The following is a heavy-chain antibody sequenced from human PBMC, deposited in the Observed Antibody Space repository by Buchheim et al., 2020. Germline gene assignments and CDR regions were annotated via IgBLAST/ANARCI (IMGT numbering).Heavy chain of an antibody. Sequence: EVQLAESGGGLVQPGGSLRLSCVASGFTFSDHYMDWVRQAPGKGLEWVGRISDKSHSYSTEDAPSWKGRFTISRDDSKNSLYLQMNSLKTEDTAVYYCARDLDSSAAFFDYWGQGTL. J-gene: IGHJ4*02. CDR1: GFTFSDHY. D-gene: IGHD3-22*01. V-gene: IGHV3-72*01. CDR3: ARDLDSSAAFFDY. CDR2: ISDKSHSYST.